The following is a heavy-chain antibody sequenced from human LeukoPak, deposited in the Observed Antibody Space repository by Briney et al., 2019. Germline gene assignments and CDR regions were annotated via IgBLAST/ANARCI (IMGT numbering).Heavy chain of an antibody. Sequence: GGSLRLSCAASGFTFSDYYMAWIRQAPGKGLEYISHISASGSTIHYGDSVKGRFTIFRDDARNSSYLQMTSLRAEDTATYFCTRDCGGHCYSGFDYWGQGALVTVSS. CDR3: TRDCGGHCYSGFDY. V-gene: IGHV3-11*04. CDR2: ISASGSTI. CDR1: GFTFSDYY. J-gene: IGHJ4*02. D-gene: IGHD2-21*02.